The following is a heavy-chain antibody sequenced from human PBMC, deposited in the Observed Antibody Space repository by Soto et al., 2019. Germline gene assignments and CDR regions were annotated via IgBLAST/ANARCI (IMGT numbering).Heavy chain of an antibody. CDR3: ASFPSTDIVVVTAAMRGFAP. CDR2: FDPEDGET. V-gene: IGHV1-24*01. D-gene: IGHD2-2*01. J-gene: IGHJ5*02. CDR1: GYTLTELS. Sequence: ASVKVSCKVSGYTLTELSMHWVRQAPGKGLEWMGGFDPEDGETIYAQKFQGRVTMTTDTSTSTAYMELRSLRSDDTAVYYCASFPSTDIVVVTAAMRGFAPWGQGTLVTVSS.